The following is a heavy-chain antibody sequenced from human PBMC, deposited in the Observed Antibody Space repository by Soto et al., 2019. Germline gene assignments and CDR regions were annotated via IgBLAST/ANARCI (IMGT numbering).Heavy chain of an antibody. J-gene: IGHJ4*02. CDR2: IDGSGGDT. CDR3: AKERVPAAYVETSPFDL. V-gene: IGHV3-23*01. D-gene: IGHD2-21*02. Sequence: EVQLLESGGGLVQPGGSLRLSCAASGFTFSSYAMAWVRQAPGTGLEWVSVIDGSGGDTSLADSVKGRFSISRDNSKKMLYPHMNSLRVDGTSTYHCAKERVPAAYVETSPFDLWGQGTLVTVSS. CDR1: GFTFSSYA.